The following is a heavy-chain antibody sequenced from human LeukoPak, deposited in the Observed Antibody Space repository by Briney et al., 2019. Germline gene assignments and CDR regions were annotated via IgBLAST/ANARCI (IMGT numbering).Heavy chain of an antibody. Sequence: GGSLRLSCAASGFTFSSYGIHWVRQAPGKGLEWVAVICYDGSNKYYADSVRGRFTISRDNSKNTLYLQMNSLRAEDTAVYYCGRGYYGDYGYGMDVWGQGTTVTVSS. J-gene: IGHJ6*02. CDR3: GRGYYGDYGYGMDV. CDR1: GFTFSSYG. D-gene: IGHD4-17*01. CDR2: ICYDGSNK. V-gene: IGHV3-33*01.